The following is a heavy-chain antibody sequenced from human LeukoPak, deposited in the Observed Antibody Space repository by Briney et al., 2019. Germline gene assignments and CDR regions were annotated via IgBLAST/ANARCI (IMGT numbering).Heavy chain of an antibody. J-gene: IGHJ4*02. Sequence: PGGSLRLSCAASGFTFSSYAMSWVRQAAGKGLEWVSTIRGSGGSTYNADSVKGRFTIARDNSKNTLYLQMNSLRAEDTAVYYCTLLGSRTTLPPTTNYWGQGTLVTVSS. CDR1: GFTFSSYA. D-gene: IGHD3-10*01. CDR2: IRGSGGST. V-gene: IGHV3-23*01. CDR3: TLLGSRTTLPPTTNY.